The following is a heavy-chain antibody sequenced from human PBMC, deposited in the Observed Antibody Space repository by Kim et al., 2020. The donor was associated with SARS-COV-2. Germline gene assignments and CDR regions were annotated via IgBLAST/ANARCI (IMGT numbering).Heavy chain of an antibody. V-gene: IGHV3-48*02. CDR3: ARLSSGDPFDY. CDR1: GFTFSSYS. Sequence: GGSLRLSCAASGFTFSSYSMNWVRQAPGKGLEWVSYISSSSTIYYADSVKGRFTISRDNAKNSLYLQMNSLRDEDTAVYYCARLSSGDPFDYWGQGTLVT. CDR2: ISSSSTI. J-gene: IGHJ4*02. D-gene: IGHD2-21*02.